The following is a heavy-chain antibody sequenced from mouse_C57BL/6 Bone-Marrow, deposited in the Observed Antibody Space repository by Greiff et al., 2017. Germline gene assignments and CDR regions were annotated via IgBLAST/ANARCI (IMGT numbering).Heavy chain of an antibody. J-gene: IGHJ4*01. D-gene: IGHD1-1*01. CDR2: FYPRSGNT. CDR1: GYTFTSYG. Sequence: QVQLQQSGAELARPGASVKLSCKASGYTFTSYGISWVKQRTGQGLEWIGEFYPRSGNTYYNEKFKGKATLTADKSSSTAYMELRSLTSEDSAVYFCARRAYYGSSYGAMDYWGQGTSVTVSS. V-gene: IGHV1-81*01. CDR3: ARRAYYGSSYGAMDY.